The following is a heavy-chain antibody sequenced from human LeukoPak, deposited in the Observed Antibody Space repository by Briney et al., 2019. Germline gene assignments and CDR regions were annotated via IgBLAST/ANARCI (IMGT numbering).Heavy chain of an antibody. CDR2: IYTSGST. D-gene: IGHD5-18*01. V-gene: IGHV4-4*07. CDR3: ARDPGYSYGGPHDYMDV. J-gene: IGHJ6*03. Sequence: SETLSLTCTVSGGSISSYYWSWIRQPAGKGLEWIGRIYTSGSTNHNPSLKSRVTMSVDTSKNQFSLKLSSVTAADTAVYYCARDPGYSYGGPHDYMDVWGKGTTVTVSS. CDR1: GGSISSYY.